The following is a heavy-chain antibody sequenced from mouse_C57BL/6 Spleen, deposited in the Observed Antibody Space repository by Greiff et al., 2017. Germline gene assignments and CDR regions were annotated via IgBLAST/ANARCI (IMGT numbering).Heavy chain of an antibody. J-gene: IGHJ2*01. V-gene: IGHV3-6*01. CDR1: GYSITSGYY. CDR3: ARHLYYFDY. CDR2: ISYDGSN. Sequence: DVQLQESGPGLVKPSQSLSLTCSVTGYSITSGYYWYWIRQFPGNKLEWMGYISYDGSNNYNPSLKIRISITRDTSKNQCFLKVNSVTTEDTATYYCARHLYYFDYWGQGTTLTVSS.